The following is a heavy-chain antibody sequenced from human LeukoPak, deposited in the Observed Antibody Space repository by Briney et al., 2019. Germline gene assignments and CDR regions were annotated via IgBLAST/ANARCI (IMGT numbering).Heavy chain of an antibody. CDR1: GFTFSSYG. CDR3: AKDSRYSGYEDDY. J-gene: IGHJ4*02. CDR2: VSGSGGTT. Sequence: GGSLRLSCAVSGFTFSSYGMSWVRQAPGKGLEWVSGVSGSGGTTYYADSVKGRFTISRDNSKNTLYLQMNSLRAEDTAVYYCAKDSRYSGYEDDYWGQGTLVTVSS. V-gene: IGHV3-23*01. D-gene: IGHD5-12*01.